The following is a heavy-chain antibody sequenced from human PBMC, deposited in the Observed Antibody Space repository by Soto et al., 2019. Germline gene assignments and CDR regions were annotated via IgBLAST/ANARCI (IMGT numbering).Heavy chain of an antibody. CDR2: IYYSGST. D-gene: IGHD2-8*01. J-gene: IGHJ6*03. Sequence: QVQLQESGPGLVKPSQTLSLTCTVSGGSISSGGYYWSWIRQHPGKGLEWIGYIYYSGSTYYNPSLKSRVTISVDTSKNQFSLELSSVTAADTAVYYCARGRSGGVRRRGDPTNYYYYYYMDVWGKGTTVTVSS. CDR3: ARGRSGGVRRRGDPTNYYYYYYMDV. CDR1: GGSISSGGYY. V-gene: IGHV4-31*03.